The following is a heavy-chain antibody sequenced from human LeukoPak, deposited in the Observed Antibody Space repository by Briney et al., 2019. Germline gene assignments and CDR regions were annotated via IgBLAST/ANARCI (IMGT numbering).Heavy chain of an antibody. Sequence: PGGSLRLSCAASGFTFSSYSMNWVRQAPGKGLEWVSSISSSSSYIYYADSVKGRFTISRDNAKNSPYLQMNSLRAEDTAVYYCAREGGYYDILTGYLYYYYGMDVWGQGTTVTVSS. CDR2: ISSSSSYI. CDR3: AREGGYYDILTGYLYYYYGMDV. D-gene: IGHD3-9*01. J-gene: IGHJ6*02. V-gene: IGHV3-21*01. CDR1: GFTFSSYS.